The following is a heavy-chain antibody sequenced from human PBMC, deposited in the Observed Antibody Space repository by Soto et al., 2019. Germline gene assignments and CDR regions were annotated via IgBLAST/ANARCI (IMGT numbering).Heavy chain of an antibody. CDR2: ISWHSGSI. CDR1: GFTFDDYA. Sequence: EVQLVESGGGLVQPGRSLRLSCAASGFTFDDYAMHWVRQAPGKGLEWVSGISWHSGSIGYADSVKGRFTISRDNAKNSLYLQMNSLRAEDTALYYCAKDLQLLGYLYVWGKGTTVTVS. J-gene: IGHJ6*03. V-gene: IGHV3-9*01. D-gene: IGHD2-2*01. CDR3: AKDLQLLGYLYV.